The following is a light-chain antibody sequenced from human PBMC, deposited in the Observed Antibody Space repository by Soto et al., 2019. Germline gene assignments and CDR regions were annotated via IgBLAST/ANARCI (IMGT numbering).Light chain of an antibody. Sequence: DIQMTQSPSTLSASVGDRVTITCRASQSISSWLAWYQQKPGKAPKLLIYDASSLESGVPSRFSGSGSGTEFTLTISSLQPDDFATYYCQQYNGFSSFGQGTKGEIK. V-gene: IGKV1-5*01. J-gene: IGKJ1*01. CDR2: DAS. CDR1: QSISSW. CDR3: QQYNGFSS.